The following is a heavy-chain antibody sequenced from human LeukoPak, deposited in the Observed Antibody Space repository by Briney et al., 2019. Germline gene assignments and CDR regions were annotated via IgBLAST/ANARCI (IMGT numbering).Heavy chain of an antibody. Sequence: GGSLGLSCAASGFTFSSYWMSWVRQAPGKGLEWVANIKKDGTEKKYVDSVKGRFTISRDNAKNSLYLQMNSLRAEDTAVYYCAREGGSGWYSGWFDPWGQGTLVTVSS. V-gene: IGHV3-7*01. CDR1: GFTFSSYW. CDR2: IKKDGTEK. D-gene: IGHD6-19*01. CDR3: AREGGSGWYSGWFDP. J-gene: IGHJ5*02.